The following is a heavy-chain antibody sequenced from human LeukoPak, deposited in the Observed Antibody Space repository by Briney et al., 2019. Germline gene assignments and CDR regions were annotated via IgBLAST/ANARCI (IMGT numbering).Heavy chain of an antibody. Sequence: GGSLRLSCAASGFTFSSYEMNWVRQAPGKGLEWVSYISSSGSTINYADSVKGRFSISRDNAKNSLYLQMNSLRAEDTAVYNCARVRKDIQSMVRGQNYYYYYMDVWGKGTTVVISS. V-gene: IGHV3-48*03. D-gene: IGHD3-10*01. CDR3: ARVRKDIQSMVRGQNYYYYYMDV. CDR2: ISSSGSTI. CDR1: GFTFSSYE. J-gene: IGHJ6*03.